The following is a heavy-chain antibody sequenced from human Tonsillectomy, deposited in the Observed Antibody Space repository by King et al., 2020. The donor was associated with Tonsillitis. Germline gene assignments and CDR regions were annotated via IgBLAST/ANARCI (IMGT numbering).Heavy chain of an antibody. CDR3: SGVIVGASWYFDY. CDR2: ISSSGSTI. V-gene: IGHV3-11*01. CDR1: GFTFSDYY. J-gene: IGHJ4*02. Sequence: VQLVESGGGLVKPGGSLRLSCAASGFTFSDYYMSWIRQAPGKGLEWVSYISSSGSTIYYADSVKGRFTISRDNAKNSLYLQMNSLRAEDTAVYYWSGVIVGASWYFDYWGQGTLVTVSS. D-gene: IGHD1-26*01.